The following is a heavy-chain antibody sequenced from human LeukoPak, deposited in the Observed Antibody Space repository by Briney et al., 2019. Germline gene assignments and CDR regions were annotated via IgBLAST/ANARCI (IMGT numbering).Heavy chain of an antibody. V-gene: IGHV4-39*07. CDR3: ARDHNGYYDILTGYSWYFDY. J-gene: IGHJ4*02. CDR2: IYYSGST. D-gene: IGHD3-9*01. CDR1: GGSISSSSYY. Sequence: SETLSLTCTVSGGSISSSSYYWGWIRQPPGKGLEWIGSIYYSGSTYYNPSLKSRVTISVDTSKNQFSLKLSSVTAADTAVYYCARDHNGYYDILTGYSWYFDYWGQGTLVTVSS.